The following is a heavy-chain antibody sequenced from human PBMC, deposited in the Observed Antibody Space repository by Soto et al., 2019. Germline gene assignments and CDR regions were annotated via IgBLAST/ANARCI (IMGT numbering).Heavy chain of an antibody. CDR3: ARDWHNSGLDY. V-gene: IGHV3-74*01. CDR2: INSDGRTT. Sequence: QPGGSLRLSCAASGFTFSSYWMHWARQAPGKGLVWVSRINSDGRTTNYADSVRGRFTISRDNAKNTLYLQMNSLRGEDTAVYYCARDWHNSGLDYWGQGTLVTVSS. J-gene: IGHJ4*02. D-gene: IGHD1-26*01. CDR1: GFTFSSYW.